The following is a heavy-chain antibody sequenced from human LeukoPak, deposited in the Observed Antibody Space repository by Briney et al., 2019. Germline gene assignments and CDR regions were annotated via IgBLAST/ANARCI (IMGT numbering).Heavy chain of an antibody. Sequence: PSETLSLTCAVYGGSFSGYYWSWIRQPPGKGLEWIWEINHGGSTNYNPSLKSRVTISVDTSKNQFSLKLSSVTAADTAVYYCARGYRRGPNYAFDYWGQGTLVTVSS. D-gene: IGHD1-7*01. CDR2: INHGGST. J-gene: IGHJ4*02. V-gene: IGHV4-34*01. CDR1: GGSFSGYY. CDR3: ARGYRRGPNYAFDY.